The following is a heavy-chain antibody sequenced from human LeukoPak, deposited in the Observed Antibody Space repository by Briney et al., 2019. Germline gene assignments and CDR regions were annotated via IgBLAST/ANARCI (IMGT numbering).Heavy chain of an antibody. CDR3: ARAPSEIGGYYPEYFRH. D-gene: IGHD3-22*01. CDR1: GFTFSSYW. CDR2: IKSDGST. V-gene: IGHV3-74*01. Sequence: GGSLRLSCAASGFTFSSYWMHWVRQAPGKGLVWVSRIKSDGSTNYADSVKGRFTISRDNAKNTVSLQMDSLRTEDTGVYYCARAPSEIGGYYPEYFRHWGQGTLVTVSS. J-gene: IGHJ1*01.